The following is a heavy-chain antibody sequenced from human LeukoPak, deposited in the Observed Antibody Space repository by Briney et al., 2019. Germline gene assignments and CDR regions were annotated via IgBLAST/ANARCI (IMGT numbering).Heavy chain of an antibody. J-gene: IGHJ4*02. V-gene: IGHV3-21*06. D-gene: IGHD2-2*01. CDR3: AREGYCTTPSCYPDY. CDR1: GFTFNIYA. CDR2: ISSSSSYI. Sequence: GGSLRLSCAASGFTFNIYAMNWVRQAPGTGLEWVSSISSSSSYIDYADSVKGRFTISRDNAKNSLYLQMNSLRAEDTAVYYCAREGYCTTPSCYPDYWGQGTLVIVSS.